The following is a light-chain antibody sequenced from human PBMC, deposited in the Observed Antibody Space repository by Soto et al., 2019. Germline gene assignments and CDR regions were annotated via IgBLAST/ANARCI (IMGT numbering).Light chain of an antibody. Sequence: QSALTQPAPVSGSPGQSITISCTGTSSDVGSYNLVSWYQQHPGKAPKFMIYEVSERPAGVSNRFSGSKSGNTASLTISGLQAEDEADYYCCSFARSRILFGTGTKVTVL. CDR1: SSDVGSYNL. CDR2: EVS. V-gene: IGLV2-23*02. CDR3: CSFARSRIL. J-gene: IGLJ1*01.